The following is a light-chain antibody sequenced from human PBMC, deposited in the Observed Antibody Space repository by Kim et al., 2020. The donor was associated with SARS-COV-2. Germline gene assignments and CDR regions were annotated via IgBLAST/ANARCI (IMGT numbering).Light chain of an antibody. CDR1: KLGDKY. J-gene: IGLJ2*01. CDR2: QDS. CDR3: QAWDSSTHVV. Sequence: VSPGQTASITCSGDKLGDKYACWYQQKPGQSPVLVIYQDSKRPSGIPERFSGSNSGNTATLTISGTQAMDEADCYCQAWDSSTHVVFGGGTQLTVL. V-gene: IGLV3-1*01.